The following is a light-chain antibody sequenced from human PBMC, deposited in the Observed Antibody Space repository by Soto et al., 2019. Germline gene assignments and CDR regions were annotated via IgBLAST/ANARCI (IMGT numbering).Light chain of an antibody. J-gene: IGLJ2*01. CDR2: DTT. V-gene: IGLV7-46*01. CDR3: LLSYNAARV. Sequence: QAVVTQDPSLTVSPGGTVTLTCGSSTGAVTSNHHPYWFHQKSGQAPRTLIYDTTNKHSWAPARFSGSLLGDKAALTLSGAPPEDEAQYYCLLSYNAARVFGGGTKLTVL. CDR1: TGAVTSNHH.